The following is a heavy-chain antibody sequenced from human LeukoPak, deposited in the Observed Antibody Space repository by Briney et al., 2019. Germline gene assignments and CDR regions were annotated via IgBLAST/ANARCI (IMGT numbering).Heavy chain of an antibody. CDR3: ATDVSGVWGSYRTLDY. V-gene: IGHV1-24*01. CDR1: GYTLTELS. D-gene: IGHD3-16*02. CDR2: FDPEDGET. Sequence: ASVKVSCKVSGYTLTELSMHWVRQAPGKGLEWMGGFDPEDGETIYAQKFQGRVTMTEDTSTDTAYMELSSLRSEDTAVYYCATDVSGVWGSYRTLDYWGQGTLVTVSS. J-gene: IGHJ4*02.